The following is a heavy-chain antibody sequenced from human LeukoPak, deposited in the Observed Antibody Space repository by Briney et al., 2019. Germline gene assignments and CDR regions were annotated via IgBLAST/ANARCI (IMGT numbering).Heavy chain of an antibody. CDR3: ASTFPSVVPAAGDDAFDI. D-gene: IGHD2-2*01. V-gene: IGHV3-21*01. CDR1: GFTFSSYS. J-gene: IGHJ3*02. Sequence: GGSLRLSCAASGFTFSSYSMNWVRQAPGKGLEWVSSISSSSSYIYYADSVKGRFTISRDNAKNSLYLQMNSLRAEDTAVYYCASTFPSVVPAAGDDAFDIWGHGTMVTVSS. CDR2: ISSSSSYI.